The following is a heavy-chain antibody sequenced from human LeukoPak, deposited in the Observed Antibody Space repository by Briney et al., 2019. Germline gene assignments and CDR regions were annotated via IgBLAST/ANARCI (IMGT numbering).Heavy chain of an antibody. CDR3: AKDPRSSSSWNRVRPFSYFDY. CDR2: ISGSGGST. CDR1: GFTFSNYA. V-gene: IGHV3-23*01. J-gene: IGHJ4*02. Sequence: GGSLRLSCAASGFTFSNYAMSWVRQAPGKGLEWVSVISGSGGSTYYADSVKGRFTISRDNSKNTLYLQMNSLRAEDTAVYYCAKDPRSSSSWNRVRPFSYFDYWGQGTLVTVSS. D-gene: IGHD6-13*01.